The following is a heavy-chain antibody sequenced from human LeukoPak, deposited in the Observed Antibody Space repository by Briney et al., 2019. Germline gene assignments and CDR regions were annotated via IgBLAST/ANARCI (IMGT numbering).Heavy chain of an antibody. CDR3: ARGPGVVYSSSWYGSFAFDI. CDR1: GGSISSGGYY. Sequence: SQTLSLICTVSGGSISSGGYYWSWIRQPPGKGLEWIGYIYHSGSTYSNPSLKSRVTISVDRSKNQFSLKLSSVTAADTAVYYCARGPGVVYSSSWYGSFAFDIWGQGTMVTVSS. CDR2: IYHSGST. J-gene: IGHJ3*02. D-gene: IGHD6-13*01. V-gene: IGHV4-30-2*01.